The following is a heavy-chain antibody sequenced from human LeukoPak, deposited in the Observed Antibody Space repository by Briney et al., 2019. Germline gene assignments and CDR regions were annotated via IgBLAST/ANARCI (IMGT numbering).Heavy chain of an antibody. V-gene: IGHV3-48*02. CDR3: ASLILTGYYIAH. Sequence: PGGSLRLSCAASGFTFSSNSMNWVRQAPGKGLEWVSYISDSSSTIYYADSVKGRFTISRDNAKNSLYLQMHSLRDEDTAVYYCASLILTGYYIAHWGQGTLVTVSS. CDR2: ISDSSSTI. D-gene: IGHD3-9*01. CDR1: GFTFSSNS. J-gene: IGHJ5*02.